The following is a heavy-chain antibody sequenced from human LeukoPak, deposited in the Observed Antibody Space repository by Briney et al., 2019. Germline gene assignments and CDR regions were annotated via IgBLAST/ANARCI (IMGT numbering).Heavy chain of an antibody. Sequence: VASVKVSCKASGYTFTGYYMHWVRLAPGQGLEWMGWIHPNSGGTNYAQKFQGRVTMTRDTSISTAYMELSGLRSDDTAVYYCAKEPWLFHFFDYWGQGTLVTVSS. CDR3: AKEPWLFHFFDY. J-gene: IGHJ4*02. V-gene: IGHV1-2*02. D-gene: IGHD3-22*01. CDR2: IHPNSGGT. CDR1: GYTFTGYY.